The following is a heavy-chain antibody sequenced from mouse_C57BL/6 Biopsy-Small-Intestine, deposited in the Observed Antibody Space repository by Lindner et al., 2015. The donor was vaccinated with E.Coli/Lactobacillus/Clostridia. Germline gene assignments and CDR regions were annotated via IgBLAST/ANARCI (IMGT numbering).Heavy chain of an antibody. CDR1: GFTFSTYG. V-gene: IGHV5-6*01. D-gene: IGHD2-5*01. Sequence: VQLQESGGDLVKPGGSLKLSCAASGFTFSTYGMSWVRQTPDKRLQWVATISSGGSYTYYPGSVKGRFTISRDNAKNTLYLQMSSLQSEDTAMYYCSRPTYYTNYAFSYWGQGTLVTVSA. J-gene: IGHJ3*01. CDR3: SRPTYYTNYAFSY. CDR2: ISSGGSYT.